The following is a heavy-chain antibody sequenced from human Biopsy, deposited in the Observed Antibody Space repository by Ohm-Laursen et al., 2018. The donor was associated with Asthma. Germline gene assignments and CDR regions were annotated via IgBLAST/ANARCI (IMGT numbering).Heavy chain of an antibody. CDR3: ARRGGVRRYFDY. V-gene: IGHV4-30-4*08. J-gene: IGHJ4*02. Sequence: LRLSCTASGFNFSYYSMIWVRQAPGTGLEWVGYIYYIGSTYYNPSLKSRVAISLDTSKNQISLKLSSVTAADTAVYFCARRGGVRRYFDYWGQGALVTVAS. D-gene: IGHD3-16*01. CDR1: GFNFSYYS. CDR2: IYYIGST.